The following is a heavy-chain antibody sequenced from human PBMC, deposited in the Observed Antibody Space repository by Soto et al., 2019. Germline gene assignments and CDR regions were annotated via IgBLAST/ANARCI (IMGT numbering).Heavy chain of an antibody. J-gene: IGHJ4*02. CDR1: GVSVSSGSYD. D-gene: IGHD1-26*01. V-gene: IGHV4-61*01. CDR2: IYYSWST. CDR3: AREVGATYYDY. Sequence: PSETLALTCTVSGVSVSSGSYDWSWIRQPPGKGLEWIGYIYYSWSTNYNPSLKSRVTISVDTSKNQFSLKLSSVTAADTAVYYCAREVGATYYDYWGQGTLVTVSS.